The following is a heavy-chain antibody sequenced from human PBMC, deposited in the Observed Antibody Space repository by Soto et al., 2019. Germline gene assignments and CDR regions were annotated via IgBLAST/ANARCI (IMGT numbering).Heavy chain of an antibody. CDR3: ARSHGSSTSLEIYYYYYYGMAV. D-gene: IGHD2-2*01. Sequence: QVQLVQSGAEVKKPGSSVKVSCKASGGTFSSYAISWVRQAPGQGLEWMGGIIPISGTANYAQKFQGRVTITADESTRAASMELSSLRSEDTAVYYCARSHGSSTSLEIYYYYYYGMAVWGQGTTVTVSS. CDR1: GGTFSSYA. V-gene: IGHV1-69*01. CDR2: IIPISGTA. J-gene: IGHJ6*02.